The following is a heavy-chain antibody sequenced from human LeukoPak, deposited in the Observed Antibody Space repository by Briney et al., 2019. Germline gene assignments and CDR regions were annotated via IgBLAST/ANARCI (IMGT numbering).Heavy chain of an antibody. CDR2: IYYSGST. CDR3: AILPEVIEFYYGMDV. V-gene: IGHV4-39*05. D-gene: IGHD3-22*01. Sequence: SETPSLTCTVSGGSISSSSYYWGWIRQPPGKGLEWIGSIYYSGSTYYNPSLKSRVTISVDTSKNQFSLKLSSVTAADTAVYYCAILPEVIEFYYGMDVWGQGTTVTVSS. CDR1: GGSISSSSYY. J-gene: IGHJ6*02.